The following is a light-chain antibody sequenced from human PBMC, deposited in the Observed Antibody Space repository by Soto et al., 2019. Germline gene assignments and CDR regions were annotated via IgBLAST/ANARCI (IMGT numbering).Light chain of an antibody. Sequence: DIVMTQSPLSLPVTPGEPASISCRSSQSLLHSNGYHSLDWYLQKPGQSPQSLIYLGSNRASGGADWLCGKGSGTDFTLKISRVEAEDFGVYYCMQALQTPLTFGGGTKVEIK. V-gene: IGKV2-28*01. CDR2: LGS. CDR1: QSLLHSNGYHS. CDR3: MQALQTPLT. J-gene: IGKJ4*01.